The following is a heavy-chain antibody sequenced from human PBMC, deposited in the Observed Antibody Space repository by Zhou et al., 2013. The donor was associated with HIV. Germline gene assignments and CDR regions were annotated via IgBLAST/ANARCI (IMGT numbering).Heavy chain of an antibody. V-gene: IGHV1-69*06. CDR3: TRVSPTVTTAFRGSYHYYMDV. D-gene: IGHD4-17*01. Sequence: QVQLVQSGAEVKKPGASVKVSCKASGHTFNAYYMHWVRQAPGQGLEWMGGIIPLFGTPNYAQKFQGRVTITADTSTSTVYMELSSLRSDDTAVYYCTRVSPTVTTAFRGSYHYYMDVWGKGTTVTVSS. J-gene: IGHJ6*03. CDR1: GHTFNAYY. CDR2: IIPLFGTP.